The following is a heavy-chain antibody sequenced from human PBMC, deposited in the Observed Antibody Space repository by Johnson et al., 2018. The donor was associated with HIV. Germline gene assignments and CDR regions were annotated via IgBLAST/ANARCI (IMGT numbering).Heavy chain of an antibody. J-gene: IGHJ3*02. CDR2: IRYDGSDK. V-gene: IGHV3-30*02. CDR3: AKVYCGGDCSFGGAAFNI. D-gene: IGHD2-21*02. CDR1: GFTFSTFG. Sequence: QVQLVESGGGVVQPGGSLRLSCSASGFTFSTFGMHWVRQAPGKGLEWVAFIRYDGSDKYYGDSVKGRFTISSDNSKNTLYLQMNSLRAEDTAVYYCAKVYCGGDCSFGGAAFNIWGQGTMVTVSS.